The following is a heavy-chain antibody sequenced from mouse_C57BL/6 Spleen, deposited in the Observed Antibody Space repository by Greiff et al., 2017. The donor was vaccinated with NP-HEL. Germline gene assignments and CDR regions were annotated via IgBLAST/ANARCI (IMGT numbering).Heavy chain of an antibody. CDR3: ARSYDGYYPYYAMDY. Sequence: QVQLQQSGAELVRPGASVKLSCKASGYTFTDYYINWVKQRPGQGLEWIARIYPGSGNTYYNEKFKGKATLTAEKSSSTAYMQLSSLTSEDSAVYFCARSYDGYYPYYAMDYWGQGTSVTVSS. CDR2: IYPGSGNT. CDR1: GYTFTDYY. D-gene: IGHD2-3*01. V-gene: IGHV1-76*01. J-gene: IGHJ4*01.